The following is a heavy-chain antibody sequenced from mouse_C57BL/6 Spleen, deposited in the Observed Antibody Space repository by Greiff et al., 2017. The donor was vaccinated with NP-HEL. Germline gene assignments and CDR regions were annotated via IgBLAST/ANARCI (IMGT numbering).Heavy chain of an antibody. Sequence: VQLQQSGAELVKPGASVKISCKASGYAFSSYWMNWVKQRPGKGLEWIGQIYPGDGDTNYNGKFKGKATLTADKSSSTAYMQLSSLTSEDSAVYFCASFGYYVGYAMDYWGQGTSVTVSS. CDR1: GYAFSSYW. CDR2: IYPGDGDT. J-gene: IGHJ4*01. D-gene: IGHD2-3*01. V-gene: IGHV1-80*01. CDR3: ASFGYYVGYAMDY.